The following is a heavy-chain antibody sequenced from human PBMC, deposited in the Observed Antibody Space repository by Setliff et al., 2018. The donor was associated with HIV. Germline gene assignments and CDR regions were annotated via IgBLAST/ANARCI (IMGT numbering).Heavy chain of an antibody. CDR2: IDSNNGNR. V-gene: IGHV1-18*01. CDR3: VRLTADRTNYYYYMDV. CDR1: GYTLTNYA. Sequence: ASVKVSCKASGYTLTNYAISWVRQAPGQGLEWMGWIDSNNGNRNFAQKFRGRVTMTTDISTNTAYMEVRSLSFDDTAVYYCVRLTADRTNYYYYMDVWGKGTTVTVSS. D-gene: IGHD2-8*01. J-gene: IGHJ6*03.